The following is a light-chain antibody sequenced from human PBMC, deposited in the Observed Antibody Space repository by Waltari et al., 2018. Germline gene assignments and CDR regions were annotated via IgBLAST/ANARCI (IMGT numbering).Light chain of an antibody. CDR2: WAS. Sequence: DIVMTQSPDSLAVYLGETATINCKSSQSVLYSSNNKNYLAWYQQKPGQPPKLLIYWASTRESGVPDRFSGSGSGTDFTLTISSLQAEDVAVYYCQQYYSTPLTFGGGTKVEIK. J-gene: IGKJ4*01. V-gene: IGKV4-1*01. CDR1: QSVLYSSNNKNY. CDR3: QQYYSTPLT.